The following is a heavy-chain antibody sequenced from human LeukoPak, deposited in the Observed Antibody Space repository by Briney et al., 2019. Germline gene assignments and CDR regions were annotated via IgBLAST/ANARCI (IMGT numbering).Heavy chain of an antibody. CDR3: ASADCSGSTCYLRHSWFDP. D-gene: IGHD2-2*01. Sequence: GGSLRLSCAASGFTFRNYGMHWVRQAPGKGLEWVSSISTSSRYIYYRDSVKGRFTISRDDAKNSLYLQMNSLTVEDAAVYYCASADCSGSTCYLRHSWFDPWGQGTLVTVSS. CDR2: ISTSSRYI. CDR1: GFTFRNYG. J-gene: IGHJ5*02. V-gene: IGHV3-21*06.